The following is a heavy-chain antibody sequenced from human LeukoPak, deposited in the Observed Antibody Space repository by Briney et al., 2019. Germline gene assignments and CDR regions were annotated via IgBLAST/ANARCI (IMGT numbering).Heavy chain of an antibody. CDR2: INTNTGNP. CDR1: GYTFTSYA. CDR3: TRENPTIHYSGGSCYSPHWFDP. D-gene: IGHD2-15*01. J-gene: IGHJ5*02. Sequence: ASVKVSCKASGYTFTSYAMNWVRQAPGQGLEWMGWINTNTGNPTYAQGFTGRFVFSLGTSVSTAYLQISSLKAEDTAVYYCTRENPTIHYSGGSCYSPHWFDPWGQGTLVTVSS. V-gene: IGHV7-4-1*02.